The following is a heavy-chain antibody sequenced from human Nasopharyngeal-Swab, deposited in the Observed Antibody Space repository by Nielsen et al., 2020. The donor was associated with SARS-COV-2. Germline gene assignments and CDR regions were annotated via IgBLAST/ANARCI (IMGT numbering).Heavy chain of an antibody. Sequence: GGSLRLSCAAPGFTFRSSAMPWVRQAPGKGLEWVAVISYVGSNKYYADSVKGRFTISRDNSKNTLYLQMNSLRAEDTAVYYCASPTSDIVGATDFDYWGQGTLVTVSS. V-gene: IGHV3-30-3*01. CDR3: ASPTSDIVGATDFDY. D-gene: IGHD1-26*01. J-gene: IGHJ4*02. CDR1: GFTFRSSA. CDR2: ISYVGSNK.